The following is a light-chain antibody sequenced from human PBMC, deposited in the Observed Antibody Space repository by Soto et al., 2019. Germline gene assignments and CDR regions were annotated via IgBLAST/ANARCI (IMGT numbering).Light chain of an antibody. CDR1: NIGSKS. V-gene: IGLV3-21*04. Sequence: SSELTQPPSVSVAPGKTAGITCGGNNIGSKSVHWYQQKPGQAPVLVIYYDSDRPSGIPERFSGSNSGNTATLTISRVEAGDEADYYCQVWDSSSDHYVFGTGTKLTVL. CDR2: YDS. CDR3: QVWDSSSDHYV. J-gene: IGLJ1*01.